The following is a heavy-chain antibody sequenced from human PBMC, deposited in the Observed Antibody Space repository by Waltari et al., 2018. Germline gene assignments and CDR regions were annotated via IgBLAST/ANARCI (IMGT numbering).Heavy chain of an antibody. CDR1: GGSISSYY. CDR2: IYTSGST. D-gene: IGHD3-3*01. V-gene: IGHV4-4*07. CDR3: ARARRRAYYDFWSGPNDAFDI. J-gene: IGHJ3*02. Sequence: QVQLQESGPGLVKPSETLSLTCTVSGGSISSYYWSWIRQPAGKGLEGIGRIYTSGSTNYKPSLKSRVTMAVETSKNQFSLKLSSVTAADTAVYYCARARRRAYYDFWSGPNDAFDIWGQGTMVTVSS.